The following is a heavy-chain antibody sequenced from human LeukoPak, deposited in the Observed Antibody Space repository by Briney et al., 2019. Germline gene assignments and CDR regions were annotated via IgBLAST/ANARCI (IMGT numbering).Heavy chain of an antibody. CDR2: ISGDGGST. CDR1: GFTFDDYA. J-gene: IGHJ4*02. D-gene: IGHD6-13*01. Sequence: SGGSLRLSCAASGFTFDDYAMHWVRQAPGKGLEWVSLISGDGGSTYYADSVKGRFTISRDNSKNSLYLQMNSLRTEGTALYYCAKDCAVLAAAGTGPYDYWGQGTLVTVSS. V-gene: IGHV3-43*02. CDR3: AKDCAVLAAAGTGPYDY.